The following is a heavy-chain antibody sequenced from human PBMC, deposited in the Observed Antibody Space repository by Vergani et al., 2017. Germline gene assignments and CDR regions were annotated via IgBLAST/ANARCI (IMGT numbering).Heavy chain of an antibody. CDR1: GGTFSSYA. D-gene: IGHD1-7*01. V-gene: IGHV1-69*04. J-gene: IGHJ4*02. CDR2: IIPILGIA. CDR3: ARDVLELRVYYFDY. Sequence: QVQLVQSGAEVKKPGSSVKVSCKASGGTFSSYAISWVRQAPGQGLEWMGRIIPILGIANYAQKFQGRVTITADKSTSTAYMELSSLRSEDTAVYYCARDVLELRVYYFDYWGQGTLVTVSS.